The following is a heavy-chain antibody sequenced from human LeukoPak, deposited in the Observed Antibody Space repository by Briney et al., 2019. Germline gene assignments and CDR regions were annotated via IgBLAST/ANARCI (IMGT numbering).Heavy chain of an antibody. D-gene: IGHD6-13*01. Sequence: GSLRLSCAASGFTFSSYGMHWVRQAPGKGLEWVAVISYDGSNKYYADSVKGRFTISRDNSKNTLYLQMNSLRAEDTAVYYRAKEFSYSSSFDYWGQGTLVTVSS. J-gene: IGHJ4*02. CDR1: GFTFSSYG. CDR3: AKEFSYSSSFDY. CDR2: ISYDGSNK. V-gene: IGHV3-30*18.